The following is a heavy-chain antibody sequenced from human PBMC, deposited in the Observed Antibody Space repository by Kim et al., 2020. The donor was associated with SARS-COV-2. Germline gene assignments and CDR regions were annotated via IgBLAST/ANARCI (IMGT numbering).Heavy chain of an antibody. D-gene: IGHD1-26*01. Sequence: ASVKVSCKTSGYPFIGYYIHWARQAPGQGLEWMGWINPNNGEAAYAQRFKGRVTLTRVTSISTAYLELSSLRSDDPAVYYCARGGNSVYYRGADPW. CDR3: ARGGNSVYYRGADP. V-gene: IGHV1-2*02. CDR1: GYPFIGYY. CDR2: INPNNGEA. J-gene: IGHJ5*02.